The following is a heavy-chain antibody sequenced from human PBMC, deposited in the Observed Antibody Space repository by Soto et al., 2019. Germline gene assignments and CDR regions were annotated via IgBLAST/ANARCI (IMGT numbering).Heavy chain of an antibody. CDR1: GFSLSSTGVG. V-gene: IGHV2-5*02. Sequence: QITLKESGPTLVKPTQTLTLTCTFSGFSLSSTGVGVGWIRQPPGKALECLALIYWDDDKLYSPSLKSRLTITKDTSKNQVVLTMTNMDPVDTATYYCALRLIESTRNWNGCCFDYWGQGTLVTVSS. CDR2: IYWDDDK. CDR3: ALRLIESTRNWNGCCFDY. D-gene: IGHD1-1*01. J-gene: IGHJ4*02.